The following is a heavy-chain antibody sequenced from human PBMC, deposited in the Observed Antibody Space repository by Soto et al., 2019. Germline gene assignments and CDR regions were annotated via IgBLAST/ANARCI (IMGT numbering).Heavy chain of an antibody. Sequence: QVQLVESGGGVVQPGRSLRLSCAASGFTFSGYAMHWVRQAPGKGLEWVAVISYDGSNKYYADSVKGRFTISRDNSKNTLYLQMNSLRAEDTAVYYCARAGKSKGQRWSLPNGMDVWGQGTTVTVSS. D-gene: IGHD2-15*01. CDR2: ISYDGSNK. CDR3: ARAGKSKGQRWSLPNGMDV. J-gene: IGHJ6*02. CDR1: GFTFSGYA. V-gene: IGHV3-30-3*01.